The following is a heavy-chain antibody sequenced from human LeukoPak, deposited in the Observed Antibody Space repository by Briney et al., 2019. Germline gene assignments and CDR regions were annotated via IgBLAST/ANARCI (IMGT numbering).Heavy chain of an antibody. J-gene: IGHJ6*02. V-gene: IGHV3-48*03. Sequence: PGGSLRLSCAASGFSFSSYEMNWVRQAPGKGLEWVSYISSSGSTIYYADSVKGRFTISRDNAKNSLYLQMNSLRAEDTAVYYCARGKDFWSGYRYYYYYYGMDVWGQGTTVTVSS. CDR1: GFSFSSYE. D-gene: IGHD3-3*01. CDR3: ARGKDFWSGYRYYYYYYGMDV. CDR2: ISSSGSTI.